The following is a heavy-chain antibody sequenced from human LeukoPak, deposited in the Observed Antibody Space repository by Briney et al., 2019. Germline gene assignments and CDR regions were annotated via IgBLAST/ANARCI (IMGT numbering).Heavy chain of an antibody. CDR1: GFTFSTNG. V-gene: IGHV3-30*18. J-gene: IGHJ5*02. Sequence: PGRSLRLSCAASGFTFSTNGMHWVRQAPGKGLEWVAVISYDGSDKYYADSVKGRYTISRDNSKNTLYLQMNSLRAEDTAVYYCAKDTDYCSGGSCYSGTSGWFDPWGQGTLVTVSS. D-gene: IGHD2-15*01. CDR3: AKDTDYCSGGSCYSGTSGWFDP. CDR2: ISYDGSDK.